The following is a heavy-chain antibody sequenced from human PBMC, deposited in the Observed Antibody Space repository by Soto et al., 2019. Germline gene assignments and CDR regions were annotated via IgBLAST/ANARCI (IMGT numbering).Heavy chain of an antibody. D-gene: IGHD1-1*01. CDR2: IYWDDDK. CDR1: GFSLSTSGVS. V-gene: IGHV2-5*02. Sequence: SGPTLVNPTQTLTLTCSFSGFSLSTSGVSVGWIRQPPGKALEWLALIYWDDDKRYSPSLKRRVTITKNTPKNQVVLTITKMEPVDTATYYCVHAVGATGTTRWFDPWGQGTLVTVSS. CDR3: VHAVGATGTTRWFDP. J-gene: IGHJ5*02.